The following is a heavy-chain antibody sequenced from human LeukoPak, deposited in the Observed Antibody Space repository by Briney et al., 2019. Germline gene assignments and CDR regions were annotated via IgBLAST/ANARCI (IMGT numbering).Heavy chain of an antibody. CDR1: GFTFSNAW. J-gene: IGHJ6*03. D-gene: IGHD2-15*01. V-gene: IGHV3-15*01. CDR2: IKSKTDGGTT. Sequence: PGGSLRLSCAASGFTFSNAWMSWVRQAPGKGLEWVGRIKSKTDGGTTDYAAPVKGRFTISRDDSKNTLYLQMNSLRAEDTAVYYCARLGGGVVEMDYYYYMDVWGKGTTVTVSS. CDR3: ARLGGGVVEMDYYYYMDV.